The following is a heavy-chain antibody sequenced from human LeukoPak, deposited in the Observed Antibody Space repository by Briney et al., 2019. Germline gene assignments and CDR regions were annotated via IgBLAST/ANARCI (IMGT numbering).Heavy chain of an antibody. CDR2: IKQDGNAK. V-gene: IGHV3-7*01. Sequence: PGGSLRLSCAASGFTFTSYCMSWVRQAPGKGLEWVANIKQDGNAKYYVDSVKGRFTISRDNAKNSVYLQMNSLRAEDTALYYCARGERSGWYFDYWGQGTLVTVSS. CDR3: ARGERSGWYFDY. J-gene: IGHJ4*02. CDR1: GFTFTSYC. D-gene: IGHD6-19*01.